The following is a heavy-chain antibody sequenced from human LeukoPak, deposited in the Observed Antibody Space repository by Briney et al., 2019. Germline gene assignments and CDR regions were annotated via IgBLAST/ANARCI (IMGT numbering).Heavy chain of an antibody. J-gene: IGHJ3*02. Sequence: ASVKVSCKASGYTFTSYGISWVRQAPGQGLEWMGWISTYNGNTNYAQKLQGRVTMTTDTSTSIAYMELRSLRSDDTAVYYCARDRKGSSWYLNAFDIWGQGTMVTVSS. V-gene: IGHV1-18*01. D-gene: IGHD6-13*01. CDR3: ARDRKGSSWYLNAFDI. CDR1: GYTFTSYG. CDR2: ISTYNGNT.